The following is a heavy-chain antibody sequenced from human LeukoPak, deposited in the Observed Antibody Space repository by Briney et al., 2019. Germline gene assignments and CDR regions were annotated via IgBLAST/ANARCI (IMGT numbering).Heavy chain of an antibody. CDR1: GGSISGSY. D-gene: IGHD6-13*01. J-gene: IGHJ4*02. Sequence: PSDTLSLTCTVSGGSISGSYWSWLRQPPGKGLESIGYSYYTGSTNYNPSLKSRVTISVDMSKKQFSLKLSSVTAPDTAVYYCASLVYSSSWYFQWGQGTLVTVSS. CDR3: ASLVYSSSWYFQ. CDR2: SYYTGST. V-gene: IGHV4-59*08.